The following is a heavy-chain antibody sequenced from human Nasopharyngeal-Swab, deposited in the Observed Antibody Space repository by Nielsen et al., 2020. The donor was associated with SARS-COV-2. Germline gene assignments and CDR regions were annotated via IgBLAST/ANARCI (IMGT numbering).Heavy chain of an antibody. V-gene: IGHV3-33*01. Sequence: GESLKISCAAPGFTFSNYGMHRVRQAPGKGLEWVALIWYDGSNKYYADSVKGRFTISRDNSKNTLYLQMNSLRAEDTAVYYCARGGWLQIITYFDLWGRVTLVTVSS. J-gene: IGHJ2*01. CDR2: IWYDGSNK. D-gene: IGHD5-24*01. CDR1: GFTFSNYG. CDR3: ARGGWLQIITYFDL.